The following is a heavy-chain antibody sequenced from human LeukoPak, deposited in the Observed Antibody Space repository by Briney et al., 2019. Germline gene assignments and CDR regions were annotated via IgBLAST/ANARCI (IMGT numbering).Heavy chain of an antibody. CDR1: GFTFGDYS. J-gene: IGHJ4*02. CDR3: ARYRVITNDYFDS. Sequence: GGSLRLSCAASGFTFGDYSMTWIRQAPGEGLEWVSYISNSGNTIKEADSVKGRFTISRDNAQNSLFLQMKSLRAEDTAVYYCARYRVITNDYFDSWGQGTLVTVSS. V-gene: IGHV3-11*01. CDR2: ISNSGNTI. D-gene: IGHD3-16*01.